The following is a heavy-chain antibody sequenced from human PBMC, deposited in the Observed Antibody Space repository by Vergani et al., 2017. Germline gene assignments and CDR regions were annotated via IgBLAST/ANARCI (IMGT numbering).Heavy chain of an antibody. J-gene: IGHJ3*02. D-gene: IGHD3-22*01. CDR3: ARDFPAGGLVVITTDAFDI. V-gene: IGHV3-11*01. Sequence: QVQLVESGGGLVKPGGSLRLSCAASGFTFSDYYMSWIRQAPGKGLEWVSYISSSGSTIYYADSVKGRFTISRDNAKNSLYLQMNSLRAEDTAVYYCARDFPAGGLVVITTDAFDIWGQGTMVTISS. CDR1: GFTFSDYY. CDR2: ISSSGSTI.